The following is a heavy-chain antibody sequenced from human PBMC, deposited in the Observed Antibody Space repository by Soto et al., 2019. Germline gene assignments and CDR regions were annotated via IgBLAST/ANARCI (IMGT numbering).Heavy chain of an antibody. D-gene: IGHD3-16*02. CDR1: GGSISSGGYY. CDR2: IYYSGST. J-gene: IGHJ6*03. Sequence: LSLTCTVSGGSISSGGYYWSWIRQHPGKGLEWIGYIYYSGSTYYNPSLKSRVTISVDTSKNQFSLKLSSVTAADTAVYYCARDQGSGGVIGYSYRAVWGKGTPVPVS. V-gene: IGHV4-31*03. CDR3: ARDQGSGGVIGYSYRAV.